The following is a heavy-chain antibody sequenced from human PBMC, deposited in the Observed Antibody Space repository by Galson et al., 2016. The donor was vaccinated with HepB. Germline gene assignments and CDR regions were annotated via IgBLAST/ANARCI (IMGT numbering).Heavy chain of an antibody. D-gene: IGHD2-2*01. Sequence: SETLSLTCAVYGASISDSNWWTWVRQVPGKGLEWIGEIYHTGTSNNNPFLSSRFTLSVDKSRNQISLNVTSVTAADTAVYYCARASVVPGARMLFDSWGQGILVTVSS. J-gene: IGHJ5*01. CDR3: ARASVVPGARMLFDS. V-gene: IGHV4-4*02. CDR1: GASISDSNW. CDR2: IYHTGTS.